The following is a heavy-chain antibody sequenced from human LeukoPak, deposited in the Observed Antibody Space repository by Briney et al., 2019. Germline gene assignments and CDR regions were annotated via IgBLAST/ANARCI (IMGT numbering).Heavy chain of an antibody. CDR1: GFTFSSYA. D-gene: IGHD4-17*01. CDR3: AKDHGDFEDDAFDI. CDR2: ISGSGGST. J-gene: IGHJ3*02. V-gene: IGHV3-23*01. Sequence: GGSLRLSCSASGFTFSSYAMSWVRPAPGKGLEWVSAISGSGGSTYYADSVKGRFTISRDNSKNTLYLQMNSLRAQDPAVYYCAKDHGDFEDDAFDIWGQGTMVTVSS.